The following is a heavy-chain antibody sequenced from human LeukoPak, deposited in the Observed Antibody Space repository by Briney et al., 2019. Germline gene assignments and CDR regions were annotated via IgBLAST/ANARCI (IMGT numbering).Heavy chain of an antibody. Sequence: ASVKVSCKASGYTFTGYYMHWVRQAPGQGLEWMGWINPNSGGTNYAQKFQGRVTMTGNTSISTAYMELSSLRSEDTAVYYCARGRGSGRRGHYYYYMDVWGKGTTVTISS. D-gene: IGHD6-19*01. CDR1: GYTFTGYY. V-gene: IGHV1-2*02. CDR3: ARGRGSGRRGHYYYYMDV. J-gene: IGHJ6*03. CDR2: INPNSGGT.